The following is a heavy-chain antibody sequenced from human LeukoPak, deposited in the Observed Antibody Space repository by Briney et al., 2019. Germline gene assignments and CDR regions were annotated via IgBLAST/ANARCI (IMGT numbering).Heavy chain of an antibody. CDR3: ARELNRDGFDP. Sequence: ASVKVSCKASGYTFTSYGISWVRQAPGQGLEWMGWISAYNGNTNYAQKLQGRVTMTTDTSTSTAYMELSSLRSEDTAVYYCARELNRDGFDPWGQGTLVTVSS. D-gene: IGHD1-14*01. CDR2: ISAYNGNT. V-gene: IGHV1-18*01. CDR1: GYTFTSYG. J-gene: IGHJ5*02.